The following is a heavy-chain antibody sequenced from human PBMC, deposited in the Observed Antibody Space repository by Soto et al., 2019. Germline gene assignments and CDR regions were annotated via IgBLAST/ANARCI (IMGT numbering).Heavy chain of an antibody. CDR1: GFTFSSYG. J-gene: IGHJ6*02. V-gene: IGHV3-30*18. CDR3: AKDRGWLAERYYYGMDV. D-gene: IGHD6-19*01. Sequence: GGSLRLSCAASGFTFSSYGMHWVRQAPGKGLEWVAVISYDGSNKYYAYSVKGRFTISRDNSKNTLYLQMNSLRAEDTAVYYCAKDRGWLAERYYYGMDVWGQGTTVTVSS. CDR2: ISYDGSNK.